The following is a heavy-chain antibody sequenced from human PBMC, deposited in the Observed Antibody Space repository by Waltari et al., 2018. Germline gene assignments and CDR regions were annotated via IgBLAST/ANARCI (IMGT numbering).Heavy chain of an antibody. V-gene: IGHV4-39*01. D-gene: IGHD3-3*01. J-gene: IGHJ4*02. Sequence: QLQLQESGPGLVKPSETLSLTCTVSGGSISSSSYYWGWIRQPPGKGLEWIGSIYYSGGTDYNPSLESRVSISVDTSKCQFSLKLSSVTAADTAVYYCARHWSYYDFWSGYYTGIDYFDYWGQGTLVTVSS. CDR2: IYYSGGT. CDR3: ARHWSYYDFWSGYYTGIDYFDY. CDR1: GGSISSSSYY.